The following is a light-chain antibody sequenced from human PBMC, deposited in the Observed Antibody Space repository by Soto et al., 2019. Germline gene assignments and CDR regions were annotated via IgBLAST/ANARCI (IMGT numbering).Light chain of an antibody. Sequence: QSALTQPASVSGSPGQSITISCTGSSSDIGAFNYVAWYQQHPGKAPKLIIHGVTNRPSGVSSRFSGSKSDYTASLTISGLQAEDEADYYCAAWDDSLSGWVFGGGTKVTVL. J-gene: IGLJ3*02. CDR2: GVT. CDR1: SSDIGAFNY. V-gene: IGLV2-14*01. CDR3: AAWDDSLSGWV.